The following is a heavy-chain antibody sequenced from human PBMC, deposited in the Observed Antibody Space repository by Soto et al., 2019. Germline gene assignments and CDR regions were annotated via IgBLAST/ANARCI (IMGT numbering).Heavy chain of an antibody. D-gene: IGHD6-13*01. CDR2: IDPSAGST. Sequence: ASVKVSCKASGYTLTSFYMHWMRQAPGQGLEWMGVIDPSAGSTTYAQKFKGRVRMTRDTFTSTVFMELSSLRSEDTAVYYCARSPRPTGTALYYFDSWGQRTLVTVSS. CDR3: ARSPRPTGTALYYFDS. CDR1: GYTLTSFY. V-gene: IGHV1-46*01. J-gene: IGHJ4*02.